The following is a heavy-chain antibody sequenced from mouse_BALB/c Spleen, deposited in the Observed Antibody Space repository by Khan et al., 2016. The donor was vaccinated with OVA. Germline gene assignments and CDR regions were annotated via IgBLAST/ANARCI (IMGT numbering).Heavy chain of an antibody. CDR2: IYPGNVNT. V-gene: IGHV1S56*01. J-gene: IGHJ3*01. CDR3: AREGYYGNSRAWFAY. Sequence: QVQLKQSGPELVKPGASVRISCKASGYTFTDYYINWMKQRPGQGLEWIGWIYPGNVNTKYNEKFKDKAILTADKSSSTAYMQLSSLTSEDSAVYFGAREGYYGNSRAWFAYWGQGTLVTVST. D-gene: IGHD2-1*01. CDR1: GYTFTDYY.